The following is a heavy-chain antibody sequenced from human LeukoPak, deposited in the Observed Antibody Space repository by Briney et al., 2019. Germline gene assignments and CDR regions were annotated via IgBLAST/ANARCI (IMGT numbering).Heavy chain of an antibody. CDR2: IYPGDSDT. D-gene: IGHD3-22*01. CDR3: ARNNYDSSGYYYFDY. Sequence: GESLKISCKGSGYSFTSYWIGWVRQMPGKGLEWMGIIYPGDSDTRYSPSFQGQVTISADKSISTAYLQWSGLKASDTAMYYCARNNYDSSGYYYFDYWGQGTLVTVSS. V-gene: IGHV5-51*01. J-gene: IGHJ4*02. CDR1: GYSFTSYW.